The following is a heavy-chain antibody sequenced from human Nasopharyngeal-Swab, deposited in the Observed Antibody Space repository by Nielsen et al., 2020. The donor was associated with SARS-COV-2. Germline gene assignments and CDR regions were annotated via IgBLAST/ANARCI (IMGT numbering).Heavy chain of an antibody. V-gene: IGHV1-18*01. J-gene: IGHJ5*02. CDR3: ARAPDSSSWYISIDWFDP. Sequence: WVRQAPGQGLEWMGRISAYNGNTNYAQKLQGRVTMTTDTSTSTAYMELRSLRSDDTAVYYCARAPDSSSWYISIDWFDPWGQGTPVTVSS. CDR2: ISAYNGNT. D-gene: IGHD6-13*01.